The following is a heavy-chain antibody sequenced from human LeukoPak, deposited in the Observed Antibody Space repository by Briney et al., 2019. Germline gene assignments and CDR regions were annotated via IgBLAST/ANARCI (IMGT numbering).Heavy chain of an antibody. CDR2: IIPILGIA. J-gene: IGHJ6*02. Sequence: SVKVSCKASGGTFSSYAISWVRQAPGQGLEWMGRIIPILGIANYAQKFQGRVTITADKSTSTAYMELSSLRSEDTAVYYCARDLVVRGVVTHYYGMDVWGQGTTVTVSS. CDR3: ARDLVVRGVVTHYYGMDV. V-gene: IGHV1-69*04. CDR1: GGTFSSYA. D-gene: IGHD3-10*01.